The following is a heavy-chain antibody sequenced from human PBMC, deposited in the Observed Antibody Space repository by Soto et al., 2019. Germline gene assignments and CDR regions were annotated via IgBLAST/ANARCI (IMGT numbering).Heavy chain of an antibody. V-gene: IGHV4-59*01. Sequence: PSETLSLTCTVSGGSISSYYWSWIRQPPGKGLEWIGYIYYSGSTNYNPSLKSRVTISVDTSKNQFSLKLSSVTAADTAVDYCARGGWKLFDYWGQGTLVTVSS. J-gene: IGHJ4*02. CDR2: IYYSGST. CDR1: GGSISSYY. CDR3: ARGGWKLFDY. D-gene: IGHD6-19*01.